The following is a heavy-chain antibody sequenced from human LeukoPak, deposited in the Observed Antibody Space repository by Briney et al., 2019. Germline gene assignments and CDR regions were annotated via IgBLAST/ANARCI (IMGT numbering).Heavy chain of an antibody. Sequence: GGTLRLSCVASGFTVSSNYMTWVRQAPGKGLEWVSVIYKNAITYHADTVKGRFTISRDNAKNMLYLQMNSLRADDTAVYYCARSLRVRGVPDYMDVWGKGTTVIISS. J-gene: IGHJ6*03. D-gene: IGHD3-10*01. V-gene: IGHV3-53*01. CDR3: ARSLRVRGVPDYMDV. CDR1: GFTVSSNY. CDR2: IYKNAIT.